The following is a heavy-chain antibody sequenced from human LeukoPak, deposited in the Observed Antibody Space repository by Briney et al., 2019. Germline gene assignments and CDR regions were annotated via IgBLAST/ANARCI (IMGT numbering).Heavy chain of an antibody. D-gene: IGHD3-22*01. J-gene: IGHJ4*02. Sequence: GGSLRLSCAASGFTVRNNYMSWVRQAPGKGLEWVSLIYSGGSTYYADSVKGRFTISRDNSKNTLFLQMNSLKTEDTAVYYCARGRYDKDYWGQGTLVTVSS. CDR3: ARGRYDKDY. CDR1: GFTVRNNY. CDR2: IYSGGST. V-gene: IGHV3-66*02.